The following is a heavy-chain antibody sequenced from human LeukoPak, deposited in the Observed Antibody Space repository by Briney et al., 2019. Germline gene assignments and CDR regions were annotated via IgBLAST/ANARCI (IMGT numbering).Heavy chain of an antibody. CDR1: GYSFTSYW. D-gene: IGHD3-3*01. CDR2: IYPGDSDT. CDR3: ARLTPSSSYDFWSGYFRNYYGMDV. Sequence: GESLKISCKGAGYSFTSYWIGGGRQMPGKGLEGVEIIYPGDSDTRDSPSFHGQVTLSPDESISTAYLQWSRLQASDTPMYYCARLTPSSSYDFWSGYFRNYYGMDVWGQGTTVTVSS. V-gene: IGHV5-51*01. J-gene: IGHJ6*02.